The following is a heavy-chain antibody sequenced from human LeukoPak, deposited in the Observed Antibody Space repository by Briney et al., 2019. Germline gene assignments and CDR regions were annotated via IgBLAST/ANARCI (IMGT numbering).Heavy chain of an antibody. J-gene: IGHJ6*02. CDR3: ARINPPYYYYGMDV. CDR1: GFSFATSA. D-gene: IGHD2-15*01. V-gene: IGHV1-58*01. CDR2: IVVGSSHT. Sequence: SVKVSCKASGFSFATSAVQWVRQARGQRLEWIGWIVVGSSHTNYAQKFQGRVTITADESTSTAYMELSSLRSEDTAVYYCARINPPYYYYGMDVWGQGTTVTVSS.